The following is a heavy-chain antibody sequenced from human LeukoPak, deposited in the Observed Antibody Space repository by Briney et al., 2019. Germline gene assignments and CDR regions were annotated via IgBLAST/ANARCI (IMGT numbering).Heavy chain of an antibody. CDR1: AGTFSAYY. Sequence: PSETLSLTSAVYAGTFSAYYWSWIPPPQGKGLEWFGEINHSGSTNSNPSLKRRVTISVDTSNNQFSLKLSSVTAADAAVYYCARGPAYLGYSSGWYKKGIDYWGEGTLVTVSS. V-gene: IGHV4-34*01. J-gene: IGHJ4*02. D-gene: IGHD6-19*01. CDR3: ARGPAYLGYSSGWYKKGIDY. CDR2: INHSGST.